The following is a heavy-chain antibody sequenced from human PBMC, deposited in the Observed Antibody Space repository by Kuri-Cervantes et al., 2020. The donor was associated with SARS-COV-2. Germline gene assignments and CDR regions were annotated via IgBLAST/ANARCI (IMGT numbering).Heavy chain of an antibody. V-gene: IGHV1-18*01. J-gene: IGHJ3*02. CDR2: SSAYSDDT. CDR3: ARSTPFRRLVVISQGGAFDI. D-gene: IGHD3-22*01. CDR1: GYTLNTFG. Sequence: ASVKVSCKASGYTLNTFGITWVRQAPGQGLEWMGRSSAYSDDTSSAEKFKGRVTMTQDTSTNTAYMEITDLRSDDTAMYYCARSTPFRRLVVISQGGAFDIWGQGTMVTVSS.